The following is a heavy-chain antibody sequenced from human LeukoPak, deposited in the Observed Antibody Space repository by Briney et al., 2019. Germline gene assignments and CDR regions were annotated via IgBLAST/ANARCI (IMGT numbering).Heavy chain of an antibody. J-gene: IGHJ4*02. CDR3: ARGVRLCQGGYYFDY. Sequence: GGSLRLSCAASGFTFGSYAIHWVRQAPGKGLEWVAVISFDGSDKYYADSVKGRFTVSRDNSKNTLFLQMNSLRAEDTAVYYCARGVRLCQGGYYFDYWGQGTLVTVSS. V-gene: IGHV3-30*04. CDR2: ISFDGSDK. D-gene: IGHD3-16*01. CDR1: GFTFGSYA.